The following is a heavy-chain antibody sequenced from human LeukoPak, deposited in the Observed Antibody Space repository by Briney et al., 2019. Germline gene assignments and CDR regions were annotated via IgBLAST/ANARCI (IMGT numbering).Heavy chain of an antibody. CDR1: GGSIRSYY. V-gene: IGHV4-59*12. Sequence: SETLSLTCTVSGGSIRSYYWSWIRQPPGKGLEWIGYIYDSGTRYYPSLKSRVSISVDTSKNQFSLKLSTVTAADTAVYYCARARYERPFDYWGQGVLVTVSS. D-gene: IGHD5-12*01. J-gene: IGHJ4*02. CDR2: IYDSGT. CDR3: ARARYERPFDY.